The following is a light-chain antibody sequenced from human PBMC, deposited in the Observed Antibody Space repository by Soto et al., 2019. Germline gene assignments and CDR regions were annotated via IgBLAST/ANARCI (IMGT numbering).Light chain of an antibody. CDR1: QSIDSW. J-gene: IGKJ1*01. CDR2: DAS. V-gene: IGKV1-5*01. CDR3: QQYNSYPWT. Sequence: DIQMTQSPSTLSASVGDRVIITCRASQSIDSWLAWYQQKPGKAPKLLIYDASSLESGVPSRFSGSGSGTEFTLTISSLQPDDFATYYCQQYNSYPWTFGQGTKVDIK.